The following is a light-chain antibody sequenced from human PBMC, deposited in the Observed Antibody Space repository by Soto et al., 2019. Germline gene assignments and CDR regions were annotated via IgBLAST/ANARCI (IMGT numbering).Light chain of an antibody. J-gene: IGLJ1*01. CDR1: RSDVGGYMY. Sequence: QSALTQPASVSGSPGQSITISCTGTRSDVGGYMYVSWYQQHPGKAPKLMIYDVSNRPSGVSNRFSGSKSGNTASLTISGLQAEDEADYYCSSYTSIYVFGTGTKLTVL. CDR3: SSYTSIYV. CDR2: DVS. V-gene: IGLV2-14*03.